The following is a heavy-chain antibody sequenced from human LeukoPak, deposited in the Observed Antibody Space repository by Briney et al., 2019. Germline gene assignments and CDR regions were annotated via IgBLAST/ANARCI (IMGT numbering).Heavy chain of an antibody. D-gene: IGHD6-6*01. CDR2: ISSSTTST. CDR3: TSNMAANYHYFYGIDV. Sequence: GGSLRLSCAASGFSFSTYYMAWIRQAPGKGLEWVAFISSSTTSTYYADSVKGRFTVSRDNAKNSLSLQMSSLGVEDTGVCYCTSNMAANYHYFYGIDVWGQGTTVTVSS. J-gene: IGHJ6*02. CDR1: GFSFSTYY. V-gene: IGHV3-11*01.